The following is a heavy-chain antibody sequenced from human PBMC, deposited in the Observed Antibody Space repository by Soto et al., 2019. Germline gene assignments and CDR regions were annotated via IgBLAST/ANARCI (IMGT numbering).Heavy chain of an antibody. V-gene: IGHV4-34*01. D-gene: IGHD5-18*01. J-gene: IGHJ4*02. CDR2: INHSGST. CDR1: GGSFIGYY. Sequence: NPSETLSLTCAVYGGSFIGYYWSWIRQPPGKGLEWIGEINHSGSTNYNPSLKSRVTISVDTSKNQFSLKLSSVTAADTAVYYCARGSRIYSYGYFLDYWGQGTLVTVSS. CDR3: ARGSRIYSYGYFLDY.